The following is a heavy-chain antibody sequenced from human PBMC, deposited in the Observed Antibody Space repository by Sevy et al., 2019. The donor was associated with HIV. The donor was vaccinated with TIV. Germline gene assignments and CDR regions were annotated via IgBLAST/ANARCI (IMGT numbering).Heavy chain of an antibody. CDR1: GFTFRSYA. V-gene: IGHV3-23*01. J-gene: IGHJ3*02. CDR2: ISGSGGNT. Sequence: GGSLRLSCAASGFTFRSYAMNWVRQAPGKGLEWVSCISGSGGNTYYADSVQGRFTISRDNSKNTLYLQMNSLRAEDMPVYSCAKDYYDRSGYYPQGAFDIWGQGTMVPVSS. CDR3: AKDYYDRSGYYPQGAFDI. D-gene: IGHD3-22*01.